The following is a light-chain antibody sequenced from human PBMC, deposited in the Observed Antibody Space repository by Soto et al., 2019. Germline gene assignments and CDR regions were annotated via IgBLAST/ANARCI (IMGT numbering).Light chain of an antibody. Sequence: QSALTQPAPVSGSPGQSITISCTGTSSDVGGYNYVSWFQQHPGKAPKLIVYDVSSRPSGVSNRFSGSQSGNTASLTSSGLQAEDEADYYCSSYTSNTTLVFGGGTKLTVL. CDR3: SSYTSNTTLV. V-gene: IGLV2-14*01. CDR2: DVS. CDR1: SSDVGGYNY. J-gene: IGLJ2*01.